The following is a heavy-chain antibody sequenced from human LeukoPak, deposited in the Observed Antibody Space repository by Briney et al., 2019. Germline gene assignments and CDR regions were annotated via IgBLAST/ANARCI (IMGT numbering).Heavy chain of an antibody. J-gene: IGHJ4*02. CDR3: AKQWELLFDY. CDR1: GGSISSYY. V-gene: IGHV4-39*01. CDR2: IYYSGST. Sequence: SETLSLTCTVSGGSISSYYWSWIRQPPGKGLEWIGSIYYSGSTYYNPSLKSRVTISVDTSKNQFSLKLSSVTAADTAVYYCAKQWELLFDYWGQGTLVTVSS. D-gene: IGHD1-26*01.